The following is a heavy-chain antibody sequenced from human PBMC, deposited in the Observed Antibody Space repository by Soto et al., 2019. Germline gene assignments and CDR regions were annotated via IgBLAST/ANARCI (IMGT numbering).Heavy chain of an antibody. Sequence: QVQLVESGGGVVQPGGSLRLSCAASGSAFRTRGMHWVRQAPGKGLEWVAVIWGDGSKKYYADSVKGRFTISKDNSKNTLLLQMNTLRAEDTAVYYCARGAVVAGDFDYWGQGTLVTVSS. CDR2: IWGDGSKK. J-gene: IGHJ4*02. V-gene: IGHV3-33*01. D-gene: IGHD2-15*01. CDR3: ARGAVVAGDFDY. CDR1: GSAFRTRG.